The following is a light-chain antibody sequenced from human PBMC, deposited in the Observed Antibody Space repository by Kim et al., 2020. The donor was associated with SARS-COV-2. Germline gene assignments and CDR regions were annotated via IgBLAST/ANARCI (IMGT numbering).Light chain of an antibody. CDR3: SALDSSLSANWV. J-gene: IGLJ3*02. CDR2: RNN. CDR1: SNIVGNQG. Sequence: TATLTCTGNSNIVGNQGAAWLQQHQGHPPKLLSYRNNNRPSGISERFSASRSGNTASLTITGLQPEDEADYYCSALDSSLSANWVFGGGTKVTVL. V-gene: IGLV10-54*02.